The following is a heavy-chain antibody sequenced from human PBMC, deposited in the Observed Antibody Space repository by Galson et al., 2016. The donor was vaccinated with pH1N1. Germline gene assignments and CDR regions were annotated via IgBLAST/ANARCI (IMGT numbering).Heavy chain of an antibody. CDR1: GFTFSHYA. CDR2: ISYVESNK. D-gene: IGHD4-17*01. CDR3: ARHHVYGDYFERFFDL. V-gene: IGHV3-30-3*01. J-gene: IGHJ2*01. Sequence: SLRLSCAASGFTFSHYAMHWVRQAPGKGLEWVAVISYVESNKDYADSVKGRFTVSRDNSKNTLYLQMNSLRAEDTALYYCARHHVYGDYFERFFDLCGRGTLVTVSS.